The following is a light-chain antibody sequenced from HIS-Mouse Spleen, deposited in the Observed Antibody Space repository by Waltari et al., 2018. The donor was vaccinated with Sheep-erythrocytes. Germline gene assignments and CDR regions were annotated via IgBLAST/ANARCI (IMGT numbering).Light chain of an antibody. Sequence: SYVLTQPPSVSVAPGKTARITCGGNNIGSKSVHWYQQKPGQAPVLVVYDDSDRPSGSPGRFSGSNSGNTATLTISRVEAGDEADYYCQVWDSSSDHNYVFGTGTKVTVL. CDR1: NIGSKS. CDR2: DDS. V-gene: IGLV3-21*03. J-gene: IGLJ1*01. CDR3: QVWDSSSDHNYV.